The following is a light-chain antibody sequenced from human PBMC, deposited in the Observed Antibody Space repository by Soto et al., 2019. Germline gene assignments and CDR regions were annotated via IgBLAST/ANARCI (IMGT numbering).Light chain of an antibody. CDR2: TNS. CDR3: GTSDDTVYV. V-gene: IGLV1-44*01. Sequence: QPVLTQPPSVSGTPGQRVTISCSGGNSNIGRNPVSWYQEFPGTAPKLLISTNSRRPSWVPDRFSGSKSGTSASLAISGLRSEDEAVYYCGTSDDTVYVFGSGTKLTVL. CDR1: NSNIGRNP. J-gene: IGLJ1*01.